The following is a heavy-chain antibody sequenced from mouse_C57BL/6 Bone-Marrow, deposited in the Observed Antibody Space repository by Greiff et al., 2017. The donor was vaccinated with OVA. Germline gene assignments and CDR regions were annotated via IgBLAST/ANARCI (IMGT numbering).Heavy chain of an antibody. Sequence: EVKLMESGGGLVKPGGSLKLSCAASGFTFSSYAMSWVRQTPEKRLEWVATISDGGSYTYYPDNVKGRFTISRDNAKNNLNLQMSHLKSEDTAMYYCARAWAHFDYWGQGTTLTVSS. CDR3: ARAWAHFDY. D-gene: IGHD4-1*01. CDR1: GFTFSSYA. CDR2: ISDGGSYT. V-gene: IGHV5-4*03. J-gene: IGHJ2*01.